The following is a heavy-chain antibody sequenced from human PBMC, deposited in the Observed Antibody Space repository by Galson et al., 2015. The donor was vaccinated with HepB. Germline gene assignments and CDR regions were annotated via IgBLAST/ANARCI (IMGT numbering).Heavy chain of an antibody. J-gene: IGHJ3*02. CDR1: GGTFSSYA. CDR3: ARGWVGATTGNAFDI. V-gene: IGHV1-69*13. D-gene: IGHD1-26*01. CDR2: IIPIFGTA. Sequence: SVKVSCKASGGTFSSYALSWVRQAPGQGLEWMGGIIPIFGTANYAQKFQGRVTITADESTSTAYMELSSLRSEDTAVYYCARGWVGATTGNAFDIWGQGTMFTVSS.